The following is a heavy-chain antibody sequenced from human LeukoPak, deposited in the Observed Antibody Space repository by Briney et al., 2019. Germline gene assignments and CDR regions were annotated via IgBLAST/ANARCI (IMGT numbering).Heavy chain of an antibody. V-gene: IGHV3-23*01. Sequence: GRSLRLSCAASGFTFSSYAMSWVRQAPGKGLEWVSAINGGGVNTYYADSVKGRFTISRDNSKNTLYLQMDSLRAEDTAVYYCAKGGGDHDYWGQGTLVTVSS. J-gene: IGHJ4*02. CDR2: INGGGVNT. D-gene: IGHD4-17*01. CDR3: AKGGGDHDY. CDR1: GFTFSSYA.